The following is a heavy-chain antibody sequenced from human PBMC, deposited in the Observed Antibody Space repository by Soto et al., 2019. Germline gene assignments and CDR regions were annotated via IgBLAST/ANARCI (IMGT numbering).Heavy chain of an antibody. V-gene: IGHV3-9*01. CDR3: AKDMITRSSGKFDY. Sequence: GGSLRLSCAASGFTFDDYAMHWVRQAPGKGLEWVSGISWNSGSIGYADSVKGRFTISRDNAKNSLYLQMNSLRAEDTALYYCAKDMITRSSGKFDYWGQGTLVTVSS. CDR1: GFTFDDYA. D-gene: IGHD6-25*01. CDR2: ISWNSGSI. J-gene: IGHJ4*02.